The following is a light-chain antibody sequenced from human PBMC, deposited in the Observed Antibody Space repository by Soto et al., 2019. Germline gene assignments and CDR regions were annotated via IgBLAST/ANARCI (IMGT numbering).Light chain of an antibody. Sequence: EIVLTQSPGTLSLSPGEIATLSCSASQSVSSSYLAWYQQKPGQAPRLLIYGASSRATGIPDRFSGSGSGTDFTLTISRLEPEDFAVYYCQQYGSSPPTWKCGQGTKGDIK. CDR3: QQYGSSPPTWK. V-gene: IGKV3-20*01. CDR2: GAS. J-gene: IGKJ1*01. CDR1: QSVSSSY.